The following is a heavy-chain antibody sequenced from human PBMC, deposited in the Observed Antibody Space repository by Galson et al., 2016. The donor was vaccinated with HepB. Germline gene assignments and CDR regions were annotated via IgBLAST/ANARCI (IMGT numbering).Heavy chain of an antibody. CDR3: ARVTREWSSGWFRTYAEYFQY. D-gene: IGHD6-19*01. Sequence: ETLPLTCAVYGGSFSGFYWSWIRQPPGKGLEWIGEINDSGSTNYNPSLKSRVSMSVDTSKNQFSLKLNSVTAADTAVYYCARVTREWSSGWFRTYAEYFQYWGQGTQVTVSS. CDR1: GGSFSGFY. CDR2: INDSGST. J-gene: IGHJ1*01. V-gene: IGHV4-34*01.